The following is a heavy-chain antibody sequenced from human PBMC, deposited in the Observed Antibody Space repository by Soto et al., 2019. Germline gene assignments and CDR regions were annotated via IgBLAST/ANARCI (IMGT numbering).Heavy chain of an antibody. J-gene: IGHJ3*02. CDR1: GGTFSSYA. CDR3: AIAEIYADDGARDCYYLAVALEI. CDR2: IIPIFGTA. Sequence: QVQLVQSGAEVKKPGSSVKVSCKASGGTFSSYAISWVRQAPGQGLEWMGGIIPIFGTANYAQKFQGRVTLTADEYMSTAYIELSSLRSEDTAVYYCAIAEIYADDGARDCYYLAVALEILGQGTMVTVSS. D-gene: IGHD2-21*01. V-gene: IGHV1-69*01.